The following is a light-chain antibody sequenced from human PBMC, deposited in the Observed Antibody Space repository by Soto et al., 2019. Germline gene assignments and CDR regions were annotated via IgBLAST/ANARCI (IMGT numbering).Light chain of an antibody. CDR3: QQSYSTPQELT. V-gene: IGKV1-39*01. J-gene: IGKJ4*01. Sequence: DIQMTQSPSSLSASVGDRVTITCRASQSISSYLNWYQQKPGKAPKLLIYAASSLQSGVPSRFGGSGSGTDFTLTISSRQPEDFAAYYWQQSYSTPQELTFGGGTKVEIK. CDR2: AAS. CDR1: QSISSY.